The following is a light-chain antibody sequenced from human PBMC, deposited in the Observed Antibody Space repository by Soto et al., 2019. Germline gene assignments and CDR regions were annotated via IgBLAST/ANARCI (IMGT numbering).Light chain of an antibody. V-gene: IGKV3-15*01. CDR3: QDYDDWPTWT. CDR2: GAS. J-gene: IGKJ1*01. CDR1: QSVSSN. Sequence: EIVITQSPSTLSVSPGERATLSCRASQSVSSNLAWYQQKLGQAPRLLIYGASTRAPGIPARFSGSGSGTEFTLVISSLQSEDIAVYYCQDYDDWPTWTFGQGTKVDIK.